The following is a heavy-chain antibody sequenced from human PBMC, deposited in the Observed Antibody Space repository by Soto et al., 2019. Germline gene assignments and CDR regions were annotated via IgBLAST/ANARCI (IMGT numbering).Heavy chain of an antibody. CDR3: ITLIPKGKWELGP. J-gene: IGHJ5*02. D-gene: IGHD1-26*01. V-gene: IGHV3-15*05. CDR2: IKSKTNGGTR. Sequence: GGSLRLSCAASRFRFSDAWMSWVRQAPGKGLEWAGRIKSKTNGGTRDYAGPVKGRFTISRDDSKRTLYVQMNSLKTEDTAIYYCITLIPKGKWELGPWGQGTQVTVSS. CDR1: RFRFSDAW.